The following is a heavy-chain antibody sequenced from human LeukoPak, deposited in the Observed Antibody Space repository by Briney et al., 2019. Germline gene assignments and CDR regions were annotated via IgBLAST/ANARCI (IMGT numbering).Heavy chain of an antibody. CDR2: MDPNSGNT. J-gene: IGHJ6*03. Sequence: ASVKVSCKASGYTFTTYDINWVRQATGQGLEWMGWMDPNSGNTGYAQKFQGRVTMTRDTSISTAYMELSRLRSDDTAVYYCARWIQLWLNYYMDVWGKGTTVTVSS. D-gene: IGHD5-18*01. CDR3: ARWIQLWLNYYMDV. CDR1: GYTFTTYD. V-gene: IGHV1-8*01.